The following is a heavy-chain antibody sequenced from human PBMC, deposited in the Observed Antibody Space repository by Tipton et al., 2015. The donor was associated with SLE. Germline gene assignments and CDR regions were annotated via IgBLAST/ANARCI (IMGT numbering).Heavy chain of an antibody. CDR1: GGSFSGYY. J-gene: IGHJ2*01. D-gene: IGHD3-3*01. Sequence: TLSLTCAVYGGSFSGYYCSWIRQPPGKGLEWIGEINHSGSTNYNPSLRSRVAISVDTSKNQFSLRLDSMTSADTAVYYCARGGTDYDVWLGCPYFDLWGRGTLVTVSS. CDR2: INHSGST. V-gene: IGHV4-34*01. CDR3: ARGGTDYDVWLGCPYFDL.